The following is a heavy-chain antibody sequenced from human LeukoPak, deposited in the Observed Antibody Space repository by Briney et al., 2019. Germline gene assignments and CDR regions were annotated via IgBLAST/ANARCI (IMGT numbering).Heavy chain of an antibody. Sequence: GGSLRLSCAASGFTFSSYGMSWVRQAPGKGLEWVSAISGSGGRTYYADSVKGRLTISRDNSKNTLYLQMTSLRADDTAVYYCAKEDIVVVPAALWVYFDYWGQGTLVTVSS. CDR3: AKEDIVVVPAALWVYFDY. CDR2: ISGSGGRT. CDR1: GFTFSSYG. V-gene: IGHV3-23*01. D-gene: IGHD2-2*01. J-gene: IGHJ4*02.